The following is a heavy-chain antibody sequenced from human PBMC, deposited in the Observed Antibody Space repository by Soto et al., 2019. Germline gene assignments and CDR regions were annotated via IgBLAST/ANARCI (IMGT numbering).Heavy chain of an antibody. V-gene: IGHV3-74*01. CDR2: IISDGSST. CDR1: GFTFSSYW. J-gene: IGHJ4*02. D-gene: IGHD3-10*01. CDR3: ARGYYYGSAPFDY. Sequence: PGGSLRLSCAASGFTFSSYWMHWVRQAPGKGLVWVSRIISDGSSTSYADSVKGRFTISRDNAKNTLYLQMNSLRAEDTAVYYCARGYYYGSAPFDYWGQGTLVTVSS.